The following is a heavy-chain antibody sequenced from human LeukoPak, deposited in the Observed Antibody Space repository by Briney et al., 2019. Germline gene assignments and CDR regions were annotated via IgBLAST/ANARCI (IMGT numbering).Heavy chain of an antibody. J-gene: IGHJ4*02. CDR1: GFTFSNSG. D-gene: IGHD3-22*01. CDR2: ISYDGSNK. CDR3: ARAIRGDYYDSSGYYNFDY. V-gene: IGHV3-30*19. Sequence: GGSLRLSCAASGFTFSNSGMHWVRQAPGKGLEWVAVISYDGSNKYYADSVKGRFTISRDNSKNTLYLQMNSLRAEDTAVYYCARAIRGDYYDSSGYYNFDYWGQGTLVTVSS.